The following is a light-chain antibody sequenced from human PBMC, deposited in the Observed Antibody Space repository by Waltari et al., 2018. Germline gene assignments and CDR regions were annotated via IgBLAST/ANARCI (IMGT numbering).Light chain of an antibody. CDR3: CSYAGSSTFYVV. CDR2: EVS. J-gene: IGLJ2*01. Sequence: QSALTQPASVSGSPVQSITISCTGTSSDVGSYDLASWYQHHPGKAPKLMIYEVSKRPSGVSNRFSGSKSDNTASLTISGLQAEDEADYYCCSYAGSSTFYVVFGGGTKLTVL. V-gene: IGLV2-23*02. CDR1: SSDVGSYDL.